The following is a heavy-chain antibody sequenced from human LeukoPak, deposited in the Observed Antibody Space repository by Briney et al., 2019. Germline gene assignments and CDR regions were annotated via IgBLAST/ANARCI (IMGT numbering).Heavy chain of an antibody. CDR2: IIPIFGTA. CDR1: GYTFTSYG. D-gene: IGHD1-26*01. Sequence: ASVKVSCKASGYTFTSYGISWVRQAPGQGLEWMGGIIPIFGTANYAQKFQGRVTITADESTGTAYMELNSLRSEDTAVYYCARGEGARYYMDVWGKGTTVTISS. J-gene: IGHJ6*03. CDR3: ARGEGARYYMDV. V-gene: IGHV1-69*13.